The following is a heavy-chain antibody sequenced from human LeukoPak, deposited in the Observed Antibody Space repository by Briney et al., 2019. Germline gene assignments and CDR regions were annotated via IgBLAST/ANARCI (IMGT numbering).Heavy chain of an antibody. CDR3: AREVPYYYDSSGYYYVSGYFDY. V-gene: IGHV4-38-2*02. CDR2: IYHSGST. Sequence: SETLSLTCTVSGGSISSYYWSWIRQPPGKGLEWIGSIYHSGSTYYNPSLKSRVTISVDTSKNQFSLKLSSVTAADTAVYYCAREVPYYYDSSGYYYVSGYFDYWGQGTLVTVSS. J-gene: IGHJ4*02. D-gene: IGHD3-22*01. CDR1: GGSISSYY.